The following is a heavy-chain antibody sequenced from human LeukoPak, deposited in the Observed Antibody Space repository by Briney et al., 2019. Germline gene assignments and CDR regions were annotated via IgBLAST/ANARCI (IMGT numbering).Heavy chain of an antibody. D-gene: IGHD2-15*01. CDR1: GYTFTSYY. V-gene: IGHV1-46*01. Sequence: ASVKVSCKASGYTFTSYYMHWVRQAPGQGLEWMGIINLSDGDTTYAQKFQGRVTMTRDMSTSTVYMELSSLRSEDTAVYYCAREGYCSVGSCYSGAHFQHWGQGTLVTVSS. CDR2: INLSDGDT. J-gene: IGHJ1*01. CDR3: AREGYCSVGSCYSGAHFQH.